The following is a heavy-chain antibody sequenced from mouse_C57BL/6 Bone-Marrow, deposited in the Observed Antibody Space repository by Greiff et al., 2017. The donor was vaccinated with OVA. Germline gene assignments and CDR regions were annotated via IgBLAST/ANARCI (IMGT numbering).Heavy chain of an antibody. J-gene: IGHJ4*01. CDR2: ISSGGDYI. V-gene: IGHV5-9-1*02. Sequence: EVQVVESGEGLVKPGGSLKLSCAASGFTFSSYAMSLVRQTPEKRLEWVAYISSGGDYIYYADAVKGRFTISRDNARNTLYLQMSSLKSEDTAMYYCTRAITTRAMDDWGQGTSVTVSS. CDR3: TRAITTRAMDD. D-gene: IGHD1-1*01. CDR1: GFTFSSYA.